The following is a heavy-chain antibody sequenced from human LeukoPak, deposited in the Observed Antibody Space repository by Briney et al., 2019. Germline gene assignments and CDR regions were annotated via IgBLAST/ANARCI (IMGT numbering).Heavy chain of an antibody. CDR2: IKSKTDGGTT. V-gene: IGHV3-15*01. CDR1: GFTFSNAW. Sequence: GSLRLSCAASGFTFSNAWMSWVRQAPGKGLEWVGRIKSKTDGGTTDYAAPVKGRCTISRDDSKNTLYLQMNTLKTEDTAVYYCTTDREIVVVPAVNHYFYYMDVWGKGTTVTVSS. J-gene: IGHJ6*03. CDR3: TTDREIVVVPAVNHYFYYMDV. D-gene: IGHD2-2*01.